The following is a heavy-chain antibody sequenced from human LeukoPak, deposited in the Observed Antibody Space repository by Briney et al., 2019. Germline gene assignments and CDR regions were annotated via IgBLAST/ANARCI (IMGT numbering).Heavy chain of an antibody. D-gene: IGHD6-19*01. CDR1: GFTFDDYA. J-gene: IGHJ4*02. CDR2: ISWKSGSI. Sequence: GRSLRLSCVVSGFTFDDYAMYWVRHAPGKGLEWVSGISWKSGSIGYADSVKGRFTISRDDAKNSLYLEMKSLRTEDTALYYCVKGGAVAGTFEFWGQGTLVTVSS. V-gene: IGHV3-9*01. CDR3: VKGGAVAGTFEF.